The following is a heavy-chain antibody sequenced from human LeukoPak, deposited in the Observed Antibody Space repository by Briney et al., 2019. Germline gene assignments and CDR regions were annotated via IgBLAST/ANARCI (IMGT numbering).Heavy chain of an antibody. D-gene: IGHD3-10*01. Sequence: ASVNVSCKASGGTFSSYAISWVRQAPGQGLEGMGGIIPIFGTANYAQKFQGRVTITADESTSTAYMELSSLRSEDTAVYYCARVTRGSGLFDYWGQGTLVTVSS. CDR3: ARVTRGSGLFDY. J-gene: IGHJ4*02. CDR2: IIPIFGTA. CDR1: GGTFSSYA. V-gene: IGHV1-69*13.